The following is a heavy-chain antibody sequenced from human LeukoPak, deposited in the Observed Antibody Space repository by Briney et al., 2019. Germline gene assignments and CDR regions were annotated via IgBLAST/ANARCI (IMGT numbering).Heavy chain of an antibody. CDR1: GYSFTSYW. CDR3: ARRPPGIAAAAAFDY. J-gene: IGHJ4*02. V-gene: IGHV5-51*01. CDR2: IYPGDSDT. D-gene: IGHD6-13*01. Sequence: GESLKISCKGSGYSFTSYWIGWVRQMPGKGLEWMGIIYPGDSDTRYSPPFQGQVTISADKSISTAYLQWSSLKASDTAMYYCARRPPGIAAAAAFDYWGQGTLVTVSS.